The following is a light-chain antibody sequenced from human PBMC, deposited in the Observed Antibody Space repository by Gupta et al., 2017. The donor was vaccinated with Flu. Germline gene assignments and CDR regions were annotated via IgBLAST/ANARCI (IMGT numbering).Light chain of an antibody. CDR1: QRLLHSNGYNY. CDR2: LGS. V-gene: IGKV2-28*01. CDR3: MQALQTPRT. J-gene: IGKJ1*01. Sequence: DIVMTQSPLSLPVTPGEPAAISCRSSQRLLHSNGYNYVDWYLQKPGQSPQLLIYLGSNRAPGVPERFSGSGSGKDFTMKISRVEAEDVGVYYCMQALQTPRTFGQGTKVEIK.